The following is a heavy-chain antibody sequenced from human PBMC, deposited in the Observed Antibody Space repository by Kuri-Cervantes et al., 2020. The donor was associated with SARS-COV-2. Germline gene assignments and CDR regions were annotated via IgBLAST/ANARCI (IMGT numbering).Heavy chain of an antibody. Sequence: SETLSLTCTVSGGSISSYYWSWIRQPPGKGLEWIGYIYYSGSTNYNPSLKSRVTISVDTSKNQFSLKLSSVTAADTAVYYCARGDCSGGSCYGMDGWGQGTTVTVSS. V-gene: IGHV4-59*01. J-gene: IGHJ6*02. CDR3: ARGDCSGGSCYGMDG. CDR2: IYYSGST. D-gene: IGHD2-15*01. CDR1: GGSISSYY.